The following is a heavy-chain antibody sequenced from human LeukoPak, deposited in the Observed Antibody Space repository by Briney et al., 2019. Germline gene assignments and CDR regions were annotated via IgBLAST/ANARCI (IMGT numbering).Heavy chain of an antibody. D-gene: IGHD6-19*01. CDR1: GFTFSSYS. CDR3: ARTGYSSGWYFAHFDY. Sequence: PGGSLRLSCAASGFTFSSYSMNWVRQAPGKGLEWVAVISYDGSNKYYADSVKGRFTISRDNSKNTLYLQMNSLRAEDTAVYYCARTGYSSGWYFAHFDYWGQGTLVTVSS. V-gene: IGHV3-30*03. CDR2: ISYDGSNK. J-gene: IGHJ4*02.